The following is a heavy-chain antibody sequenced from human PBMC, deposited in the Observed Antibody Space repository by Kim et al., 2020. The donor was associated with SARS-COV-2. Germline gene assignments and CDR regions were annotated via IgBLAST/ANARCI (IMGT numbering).Heavy chain of an antibody. V-gene: IGHV3-23*01. CDR1: GFTFRSYA. J-gene: IGHJ4*02. CDR3: AARPVYGSGSETSDY. D-gene: IGHD3-10*01. Sequence: GGSLRLSCAASGFTFRSYAISWVRQAPGKGLEWVSGITGSGNNTYYADSVKGRFTISRDNSKNTLYLQMDSLRAEDTAVYYCAARPVYGSGSETSDYWGQGTLVTVSS. CDR2: ITGSGNNT.